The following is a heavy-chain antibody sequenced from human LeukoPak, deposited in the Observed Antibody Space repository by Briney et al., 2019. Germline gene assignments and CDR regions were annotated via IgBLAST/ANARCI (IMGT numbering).Heavy chain of an antibody. CDR2: INAGNGNT. D-gene: IGHD2-15*01. V-gene: IGHV1-3*01. CDR3: ARDPTDLGYCSGGSCYEGSYFDY. CDR1: GYTFTSYA. J-gene: IGHJ4*02. Sequence: ASVKVSCKASGYTFTSYAMHWVRQAPGQRLEWMGWINAGNGNTKYSQKFQGRVTITRDTSASTAYMELSSLRSEDTAVYYCARDPTDLGYCSGGSCYEGSYFDYWGQGTLVTVSS.